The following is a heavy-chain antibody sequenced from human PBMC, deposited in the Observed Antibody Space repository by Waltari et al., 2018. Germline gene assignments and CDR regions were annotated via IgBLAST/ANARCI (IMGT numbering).Heavy chain of an antibody. CDR2: ISNSGSTM. J-gene: IGHJ6*03. CDR3: ARPSTEYYYYYYYMDV. V-gene: IGHV3-48*03. Sequence: EMQVVESGGGLVQPGGSLRLSCEASGFSIGNYELNWIRQAPGKGLEWVSYISNSGSTMYYADSVKGRFTISRDNAKNSLYLEMNSLRAEDTAIYYCARPSTEYYYYYYYMDVWGKGTTVTVS. CDR1: GFSIGNYE.